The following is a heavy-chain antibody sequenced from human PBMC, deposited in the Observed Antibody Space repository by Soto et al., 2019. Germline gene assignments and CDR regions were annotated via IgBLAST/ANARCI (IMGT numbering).Heavy chain of an antibody. CDR3: ARGSVDTVDSSGFYEN. Sequence: SETLSLTCAVYGGSFSAYYWSWIRQPPGKGLEWIGEINHSGGTSYNPSLKSRVTISVDTSKSQFSLKLTSVTAADRAVYYCARGSVDTVDSSGFYENWGQGTPVTVSS. D-gene: IGHD3-22*01. CDR1: GGSFSAYY. CDR2: INHSGGT. V-gene: IGHV4-34*01. J-gene: IGHJ4*02.